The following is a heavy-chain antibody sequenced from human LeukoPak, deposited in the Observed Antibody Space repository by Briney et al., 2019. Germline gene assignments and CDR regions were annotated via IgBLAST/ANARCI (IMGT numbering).Heavy chain of an antibody. Sequence: SETLSLTCTVSGGSINSSSYYWGWIRQPPGKGLEWIGSIYYSGSTYYNPSLKSRVTISVDTSKNQFSLKLSSVTAADTAVYYCAREAYYDSSGYLLYYFDYWGQGTLVTVSS. CDR2: IYYSGST. J-gene: IGHJ4*02. CDR3: AREAYYDSSGYLLYYFDY. D-gene: IGHD3-22*01. V-gene: IGHV4-39*02. CDR1: GGSINSSSYY.